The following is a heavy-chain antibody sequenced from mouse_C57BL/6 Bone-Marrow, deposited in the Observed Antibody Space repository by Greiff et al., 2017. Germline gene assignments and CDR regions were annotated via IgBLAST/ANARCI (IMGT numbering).Heavy chain of an antibody. V-gene: IGHV1-50*01. CDR1: GYTFTSYW. CDR2: IDPSDSYT. J-gene: IGHJ2*01. Sequence: QVQLQQPGAELVKPGASVKLSCKASGYTFTSYWMQWVKQRPGQGLEWIGEIDPSDSYTNYNQKFKGKATLTVDTSSSTAYMQLSSLTSEDSAVYDCARGVGLRYWGQGTTLTVSS. CDR3: ARGVGLRY.